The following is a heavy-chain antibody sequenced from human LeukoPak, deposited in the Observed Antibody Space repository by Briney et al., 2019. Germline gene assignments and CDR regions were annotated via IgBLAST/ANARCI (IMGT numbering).Heavy chain of an antibody. CDR1: VGSFSGYY. CDR2: INHSGST. Sequence: SETLSFTCAVYVGSFSGYYWSWIRQPPGKGLEWIGEINHSGSTNYNPSLKSRVTISVDTSKNQFSLKLSSVTAADTAVYYCARGDDSSDWGQGTLVTVSS. J-gene: IGHJ4*02. V-gene: IGHV4-34*01. D-gene: IGHD3-16*01. CDR3: ARGDDSSD.